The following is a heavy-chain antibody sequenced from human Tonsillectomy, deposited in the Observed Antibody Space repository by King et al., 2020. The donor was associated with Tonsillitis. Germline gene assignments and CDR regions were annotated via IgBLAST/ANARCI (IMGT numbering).Heavy chain of an antibody. CDR1: GYSISSGYY. D-gene: IGHD5-12*01. V-gene: IGHV4-38-2*01. CDR3: ARGSGYDLGWYVDL. CDR2: IYHSGST. J-gene: IGHJ2*01. Sequence: VQLQESGPGLVKPSETLSLTCAVSGYSISSGYYWGWIRQPPGKGLEWIGSIYHSGSTYYNPSLKSRVTISVDTSKNQFSLKLSSVTAAATAVYYCARGSGYDLGWYVDLWGRGTLVTVSS.